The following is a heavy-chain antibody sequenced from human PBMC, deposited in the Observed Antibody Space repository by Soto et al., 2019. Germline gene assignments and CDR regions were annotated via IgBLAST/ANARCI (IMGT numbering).Heavy chain of an antibody. J-gene: IGHJ4*02. D-gene: IGHD6-19*01. CDR3: AREDSSGWYNYFDY. V-gene: IGHV3-7*01. CDR1: GFTFSSYW. CDR2: IKQDGSEK. Sequence: GGSLRLSCAASGFTFSSYWMSWVRQAPGKGLEWVANIKQDGSEKYYVDSVKGRFTISRDNAKNSLYLQMNSLRAEDTAVYYCAREDSSGWYNYFDYWGQGTLVAVSS.